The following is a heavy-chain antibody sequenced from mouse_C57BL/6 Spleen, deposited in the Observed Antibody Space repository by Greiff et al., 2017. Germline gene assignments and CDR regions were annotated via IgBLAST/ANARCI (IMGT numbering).Heavy chain of an antibody. V-gene: IGHV1-52*01. J-gene: IGHJ2*01. CDR2: IDPSDSET. D-gene: IGHD2-4*01. Sequence: VQLQQPGAELVRPGSSVKLSCKASGYTFTSYWMHWVKQRPIQGLEWIGNIDPSDSETHSNQKFKDKATLTVDKSSSTAYRQLSSLTSEDSAVYYCARYDYDYWGQGTTLTVSS. CDR3: ARYDYDY. CDR1: GYTFTSYW.